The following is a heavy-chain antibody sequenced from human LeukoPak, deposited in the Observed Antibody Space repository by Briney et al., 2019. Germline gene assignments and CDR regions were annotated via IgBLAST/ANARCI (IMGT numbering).Heavy chain of an antibody. V-gene: IGHV1-24*01. J-gene: IGHJ4*02. CDR3: ATEKDDSSGYYYFDY. CDR1: GYTLTELS. CDR2: FDPEDGEI. D-gene: IGHD3-22*01. Sequence: ASVKVSCKVSGYTLTELSMHWVRQAPGIGLDWMGGFDPEDGEIIYAQKFQDRVTMTEDTSTDTAYMELSSLRSDDTAVYYCATEKDDSSGYYYFDYWGQGTLVTVSS.